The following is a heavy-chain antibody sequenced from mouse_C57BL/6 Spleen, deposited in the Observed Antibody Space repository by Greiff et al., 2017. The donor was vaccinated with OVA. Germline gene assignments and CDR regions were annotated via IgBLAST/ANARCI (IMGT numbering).Heavy chain of an antibody. J-gene: IGHJ4*01. Sequence: VKLVESGPGLVQPSQSLSITCTVSGFSLTSYGVHWVRQSPGKGLEWLGVIWRGGSTDYNAAFMSRLSITKDNSKSQVFFKMNSLQADDTAIYYCAKNKGDYYSAMDYWGQGTSVTVSS. V-gene: IGHV2-5*01. CDR1: GFSLTSYG. CDR2: IWRGGST. CDR3: AKNKGDYYSAMDY.